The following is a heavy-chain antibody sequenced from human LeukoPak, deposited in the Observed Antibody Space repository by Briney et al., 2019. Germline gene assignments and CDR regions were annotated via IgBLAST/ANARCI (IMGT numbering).Heavy chain of an antibody. CDR3: AKVDYWSPENYFDS. CDR2: ITDDEDT. V-gene: IGHV3-23*01. J-gene: IGHJ4*02. Sequence: PGGSLRLSCVASGFPFRSYAMTWVRQTPGQGPESVSVITDDEDTYYADSVKGRFTISRDNSQNTVFLQMNSLRVEDTAVYYCAKVDYWSPENYFDSWGQGTLVTVSS. D-gene: IGHD1-1*01. CDR1: GFPFRSYA.